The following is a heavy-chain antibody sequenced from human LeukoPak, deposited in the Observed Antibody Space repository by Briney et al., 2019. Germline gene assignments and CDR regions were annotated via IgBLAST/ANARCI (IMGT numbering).Heavy chain of an antibody. J-gene: IGHJ4*02. CDR1: GFTFDDYA. CDR2: IRSKIYGGTA. CDR3: TRDQTPYY. Sequence: PGGSPRLSCAASGFTFDDYAMTWVRQAPGKGLEWVGFIRSKIYGGTAEYAASVQGRLTISRDDSKGIAYLQMNSLKTEDAAVYYCTRDQTPYYWGQGTLVTVSS. V-gene: IGHV3-49*04.